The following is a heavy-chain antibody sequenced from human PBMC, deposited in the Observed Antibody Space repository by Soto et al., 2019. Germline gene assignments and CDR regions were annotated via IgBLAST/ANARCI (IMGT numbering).Heavy chain of an antibody. CDR2: INHSGST. D-gene: IGHD3-10*01. V-gene: IGHV4-34*01. CDR1: GGSFSGYY. Sequence: QVQLQQWGAGLLKPSETLSLTCAVYGGSFSGYYWSWIRQPPGKGLEWIGEINHSGSTNYNPSLKSRVTISVDTSKNQFSLKLSSVTAADTAVYYCASFGGFGELSPRWGQGTLVTVSS. CDR3: ASFGGFGELSPR. J-gene: IGHJ4*02.